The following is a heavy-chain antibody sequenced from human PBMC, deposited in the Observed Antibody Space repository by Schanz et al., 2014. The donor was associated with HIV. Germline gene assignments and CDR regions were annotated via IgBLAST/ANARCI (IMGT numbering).Heavy chain of an antibody. V-gene: IGHV3-23*03. D-gene: IGHD3-10*01. CDR3: ARGSGPYYYYYGMDV. Sequence: EVQLLESGEGLVQPGGSLRLSCAASGFTFSSYAMSWVRQAPGKGLEWVSVIYSGGSTDYADSVKGRFTISRDNSKNTLYLKMNSLRAEDTAVYYCARGSGPYYYYYGMDVWGQGTTVTVSS. CDR1: GFTFSSYA. CDR2: IYSGGST. J-gene: IGHJ6*02.